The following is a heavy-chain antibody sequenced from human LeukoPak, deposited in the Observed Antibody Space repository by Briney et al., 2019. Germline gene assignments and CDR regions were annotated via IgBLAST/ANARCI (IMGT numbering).Heavy chain of an antibody. Sequence: GESLKISCASSGFTFITNDMTWVRRAPGKGLEWVSVLYSDGNTKYADSVQGRFTISRDNSKNTLYLEMNSLSPDDTAVYYCARGVEPLAANTLAYWGQGTLVTVSS. D-gene: IGHD1-14*01. J-gene: IGHJ4*02. CDR3: ARGVEPLAANTLAY. CDR2: LYSDGNT. V-gene: IGHV3-53*01. CDR1: GFTFITND.